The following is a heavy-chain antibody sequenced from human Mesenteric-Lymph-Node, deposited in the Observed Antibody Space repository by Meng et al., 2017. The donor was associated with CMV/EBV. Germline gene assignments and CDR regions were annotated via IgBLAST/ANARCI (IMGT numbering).Heavy chain of an antibody. J-gene: IGHJ5*02. CDR2: IYYSGST. CDR3: ARGDSSGYYRWFWFDP. V-gene: IGHV4-30-4*08. D-gene: IGHD3-22*01. CDR1: GSISSGDYY. Sequence: GSISSGDYYGSWIRQPPGKGLEWIGYIYYSGSTYYNPSLKSRVTISVDTSKNQFSLKLSSVTAADTAVYYCARGDSSGYYRWFWFDPWGQGTLVTVSS.